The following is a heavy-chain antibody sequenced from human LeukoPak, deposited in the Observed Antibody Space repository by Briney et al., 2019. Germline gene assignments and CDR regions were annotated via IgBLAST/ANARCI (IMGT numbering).Heavy chain of an antibody. Sequence: GGSLRLSCAASGFTFSSYAMHWVRQAPGKGLEWVSAISGSGGSTYYADSVKGRFTISRDNSKNTLYLQMNSLRAEDTAVYYCAKDPIAAAGTTDFDYWGQGTLVTVSS. J-gene: IGHJ4*02. D-gene: IGHD6-13*01. CDR3: AKDPIAAAGTTDFDY. V-gene: IGHV3-23*01. CDR2: ISGSGGST. CDR1: GFTFSSYA.